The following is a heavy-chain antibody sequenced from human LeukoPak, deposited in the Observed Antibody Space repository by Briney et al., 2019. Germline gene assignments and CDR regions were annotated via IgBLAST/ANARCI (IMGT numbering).Heavy chain of an antibody. Sequence: GGSLRLSCAASGFTFSSYGMSWVRQAPGKGLEWVSSVSSRSSIIYYADSLKGRFTISRDNAKNSLYLQMNSLRAEDTAVYYCASPSGSYGKHYYFDYWGQGTLVTVSS. CDR1: GFTFSSYG. J-gene: IGHJ4*02. CDR3: ASPSGSYGKHYYFDY. D-gene: IGHD1-26*01. V-gene: IGHV3-21*01. CDR2: VSSRSSII.